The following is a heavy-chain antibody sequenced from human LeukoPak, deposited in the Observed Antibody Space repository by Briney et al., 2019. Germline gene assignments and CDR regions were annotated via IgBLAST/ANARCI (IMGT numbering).Heavy chain of an antibody. J-gene: IGHJ5*02. CDR3: AREENTAMVTSWFDP. D-gene: IGHD5-18*01. CDR2: IIPILGIA. CDR1: GGTFSSYA. V-gene: IGHV1-69*04. Sequence: SVKVSCKGSGGTFSSYAISWVRQAPGHGLEGMGRIIPILGIANYAQKFQGRVTITADQSTSTAYMELSSLRSEDTAVYYCAREENTAMVTSWFDPWGQGTLVTVSS.